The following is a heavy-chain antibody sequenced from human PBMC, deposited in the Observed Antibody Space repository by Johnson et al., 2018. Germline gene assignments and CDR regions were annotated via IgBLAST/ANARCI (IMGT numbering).Heavy chain of an antibody. CDR3: VRDLTRTGN. CDR1: GFTFSSYG. V-gene: IGHV3-21*01. J-gene: IGHJ4*02. D-gene: IGHD3-9*01. Sequence: VQLVETGGGLVKPGGSLRLSCATSGFTFSSYGINWVRQAPGKGPELVSFISSGSSYIYYADSVKGRFTVSKDDAKNSVFLQMNSLRVEETDWYYWVRDLTRTGNWGQGNLVSVSA. CDR2: ISSGSSYI.